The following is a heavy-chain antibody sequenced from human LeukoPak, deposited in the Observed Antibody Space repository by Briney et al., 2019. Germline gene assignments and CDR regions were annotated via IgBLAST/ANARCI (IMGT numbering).Heavy chain of an antibody. CDR3: ARLDY. J-gene: IGHJ4*02. Sequence: GGSLRLSCAASGFTFSSYSMNWVRQAPGKGLEWVSYISGSSSTIYYADSVKGRFTISRDNAKNSLYLQMNSLRAEDTAVYYCARLDYWGQGTLVTVSS. CDR2: ISGSSSTI. V-gene: IGHV3-48*01. CDR1: GFTFSSYS.